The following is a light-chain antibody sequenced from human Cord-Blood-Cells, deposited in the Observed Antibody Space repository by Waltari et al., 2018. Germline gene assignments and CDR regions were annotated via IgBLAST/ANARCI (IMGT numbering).Light chain of an antibody. V-gene: IGLV2-14*01. CDR1: SSDVGGYNY. CDR3: SSYTSSSTPNV. CDR2: DAS. J-gene: IGLJ1*01. Sequence: QSALTQPASVSGSPGQSITISCTGTSSDVGGYNYVSWYQQHPGKAPKLMISDASNLPSVVSNRFSGSKSGNTASLTISGLQAEDEADYYCSSYTSSSTPNVFGTGTKVTVL.